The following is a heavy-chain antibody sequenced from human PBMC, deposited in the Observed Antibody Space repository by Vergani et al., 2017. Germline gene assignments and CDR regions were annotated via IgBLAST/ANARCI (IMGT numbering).Heavy chain of an antibody. CDR2: IRSKAYGQAT. J-gene: IGHJ4*02. CDR3: ARGASGDYVSSFDY. Sequence: EVQLLESGGGLVQPGGSLRLSCTASGFTFGYYAMDWFRQAPGQGLEWVGGIRSKAYGQATIYAASVKGRFTISRDNSKNTLYLQMNSLRAEDTAVYYCARGASGDYVSSFDYWGQGTLVTVSS. D-gene: IGHD4-17*01. CDR1: GFTFGYYA. V-gene: IGHV3-49*03.